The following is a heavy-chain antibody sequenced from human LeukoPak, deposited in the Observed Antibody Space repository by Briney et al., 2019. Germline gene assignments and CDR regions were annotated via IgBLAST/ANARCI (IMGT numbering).Heavy chain of an antibody. V-gene: IGHV1-2*02. CDR2: INPNSGGT. CDR1: GYTFTGYY. D-gene: IGHD6-13*01. CDR3: ARDNQGYSSSWYFWQIKPLLSNWFDP. Sequence: ASVKVSCKASGYTFTGYYMHWVRQAPGQGLEWMGWINPNSGGTNYAQKFQGRVTMTRDTSISTAYMELSRLRSDDTAVYYCARDNQGYSSSWYFWQIKPLLSNWFDPWGQGTLVTVSS. J-gene: IGHJ5*02.